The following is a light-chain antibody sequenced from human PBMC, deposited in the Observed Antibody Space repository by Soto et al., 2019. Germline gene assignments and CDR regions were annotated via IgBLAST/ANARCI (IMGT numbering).Light chain of an antibody. J-gene: IGKJ4*01. CDR2: DTS. V-gene: IGKV3-15*01. CDR1: RGIGST. Sequence: EVVMTQSPATLSVSPGERATLSCRASRGIGSTLAWYQQKPGQTPRLLIYDTSTRATGVPGRFIGSRSGTEFTLTITCLQSDDFAIYYCQHYVTWPLAFGGGTRVENK. CDR3: QHYVTWPLA.